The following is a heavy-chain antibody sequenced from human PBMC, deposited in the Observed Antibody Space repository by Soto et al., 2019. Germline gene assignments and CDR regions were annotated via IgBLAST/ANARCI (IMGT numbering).Heavy chain of an antibody. J-gene: IGHJ4*02. CDR1: GFTFSSYA. CDR2: ISSNGGST. D-gene: IGHD3-9*01. V-gene: IGHV3-64*01. Sequence: EVQLVESGGGLVQPGGSLRLSCAASGFTFSSYAMHWVRQAPGKGLEYVSAISSNGGSTYYANSVKGRFTISRENSKNTLYLQMGSLRAEDMAVYYCAREDYDILTGYYREYYFDYWGQGTLVTVSS. CDR3: AREDYDILTGYYREYYFDY.